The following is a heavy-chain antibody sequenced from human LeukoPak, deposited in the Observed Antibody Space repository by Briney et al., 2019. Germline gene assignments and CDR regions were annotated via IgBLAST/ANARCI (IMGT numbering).Heavy chain of an antibody. CDR1: GFTFSHYA. D-gene: IGHD3-10*02. CDR2: IFYDGSIA. CDR3: AELGITMIGGV. J-gene: IGHJ6*04. Sequence: PGGSLRLSCAASGFTFSHYAMHWVRQAPGKGLEWVAVIFYDGSIAYYADSVKGRFTISRDNAKNSLYLQMNSLRAEDTAVYYCAELGITMIGGVWGKGTTVTISS. V-gene: IGHV3-30*04.